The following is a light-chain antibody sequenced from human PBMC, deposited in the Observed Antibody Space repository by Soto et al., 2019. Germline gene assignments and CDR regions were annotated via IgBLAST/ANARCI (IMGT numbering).Light chain of an antibody. CDR3: QQRSNWSIT. J-gene: IGKJ5*01. V-gene: IGKV3-11*01. CDR1: QSVSNF. CDR2: DTF. Sequence: VLSQSPATLSLSPGRRGTLYCRASQSVSNFLAWYQQKPGQAPRLLIYDTFNRATGIPARFSGSGSGTDFTLTINNLQPEDFAVYYCQQRSNWSITSGQGTPLENK.